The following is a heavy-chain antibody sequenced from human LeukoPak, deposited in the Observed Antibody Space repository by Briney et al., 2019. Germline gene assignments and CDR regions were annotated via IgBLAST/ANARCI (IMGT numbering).Heavy chain of an antibody. V-gene: IGHV1-69*15. CDR2: ILPIFNST. CDR3: ARVKGASDNYGDDY. J-gene: IGHJ4*02. Sequence: ASVKVSCKASGGTFSSYGISWVRQAPGQGLEWMGTILPIFNSTNYAQKFQDRVTVTADESTGTVYMEVNSLRSDGTAVYYCARVKGASDNYGDDYWGQGTLVTVSS. D-gene: IGHD4-17*01. CDR1: GGTFSSYG.